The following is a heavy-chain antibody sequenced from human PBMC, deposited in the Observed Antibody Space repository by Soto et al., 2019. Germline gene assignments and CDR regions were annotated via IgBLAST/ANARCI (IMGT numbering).Heavy chain of an antibody. CDR3: ASALLRYFARFDY. CDR1: GGCFSGYY. J-gene: IGHJ4*02. CDR2: ISRSGST. D-gene: IGHD3-9*01. V-gene: IGHV4-34*01. Sequence: SETLSLTCAVYGGCFSGYYWSWIREAPGRELECIVEISRSGSTDDTPPQKSPVTISVDTLNDQFSLKVSSVTVTDTAVYYSASALLRYFARFDYWGQGTLVT.